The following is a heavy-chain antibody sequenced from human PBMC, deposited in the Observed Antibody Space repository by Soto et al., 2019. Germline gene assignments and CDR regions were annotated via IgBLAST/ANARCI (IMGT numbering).Heavy chain of an antibody. D-gene: IGHD4-17*01. CDR3: ARSRALTTVTTFDY. V-gene: IGHV1-69*02. J-gene: IGHJ4*02. CDR1: GGTFSSYP. CDR2: IIPILGIA. Sequence: QVQLVQSGAEVKKPGSSVKVSCKASGGTFSSYPISWVRQAPGKGLEWMGRIIPILGIANYAQKFQGRVTITADKSTSTAYMELSSLRSEDTAVYYCARSRALTTVTTFDYWGQGTLVTVSS.